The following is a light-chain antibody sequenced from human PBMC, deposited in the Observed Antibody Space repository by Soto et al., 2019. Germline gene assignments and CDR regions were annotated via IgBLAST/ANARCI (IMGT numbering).Light chain of an antibody. CDR2: GAS. J-gene: IGKJ4*01. CDR3: QQYNSWPLT. CDR1: QSVSSN. V-gene: IGKV3D-15*01. Sequence: IVMTQSPATLSVSPGDTATLSCRASQSVSSNLAWYQQKPGQAPRLLIYGASSRATGTPGRFSGSGSGTEFTLTISSLQSEDFAVYYCQQYNSWPLTFGGGTKVEIK.